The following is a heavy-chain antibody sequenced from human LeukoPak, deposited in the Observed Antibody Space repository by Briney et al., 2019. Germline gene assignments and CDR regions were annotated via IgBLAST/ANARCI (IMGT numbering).Heavy chain of an antibody. Sequence: ASVKVSCKASGYTFTGYYMHWVRQAPGQGLEWMGWMNPNSGNTGYAQKFQGRVTITRDTSISTAYMELSSLRSEDTAVYYCARRALSSWYEYYFDYWGQGTLVTVSS. V-gene: IGHV1-8*03. J-gene: IGHJ4*02. CDR1: GYTFTGYY. CDR3: ARRALSSWYEYYFDY. CDR2: MNPNSGNT. D-gene: IGHD6-13*01.